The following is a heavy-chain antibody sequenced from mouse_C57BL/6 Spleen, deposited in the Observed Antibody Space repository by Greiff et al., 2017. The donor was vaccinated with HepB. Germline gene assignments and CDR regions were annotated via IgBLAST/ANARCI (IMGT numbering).Heavy chain of an antibody. CDR1: LFPFLNYL. D-gene: IGHD2-1*01. CDR2: LPVKSDNYGA. Sequence: SLPLSFFTSLFPFLNYLIHFLLHPPFKILEWISVLPVKSDNYGANYAESVKGRFAISRDDSKSSVYLEMNRLREEDTATYFCSRWGNYDYAMDYWGQGNSVTVSS. V-gene: IGHV13-2*01. CDR3: SRWGNYDYAMDY. J-gene: IGHJ4*01.